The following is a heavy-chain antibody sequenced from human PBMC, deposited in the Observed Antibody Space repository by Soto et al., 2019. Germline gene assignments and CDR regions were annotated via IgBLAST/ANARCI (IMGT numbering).Heavy chain of an antibody. V-gene: IGHV3-23*01. J-gene: IGHJ4*01. CDR1: GFPFSSYA. D-gene: IGHD4-17*01. CDR2: ISGSGGST. Sequence: PGGSLRLSCAASGFPFSSYAMSWVRPAPGKGLEWVSAISGSGGSTYYADSVKGRFTISRDNSKNTLYLQMNSLRAEDTAVYYCAKIRSLLSTTRPFDYWGHGTLVTVSS. CDR3: AKIRSLLSTTRPFDY.